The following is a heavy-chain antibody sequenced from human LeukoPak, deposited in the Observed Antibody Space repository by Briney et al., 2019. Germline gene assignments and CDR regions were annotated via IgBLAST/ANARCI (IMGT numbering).Heavy chain of an antibody. D-gene: IGHD3-9*01. J-gene: IGHJ4*02. Sequence: ASVKVSCKVSGYTLTELSMHWVRQAPGKGLEWMGGFDPEDGETIYAQKFQGRVTMTEDTSTDTAYMELSSLRSEDTAVYFCTPESAYDILTGYHRPFGYWGQGTLVTVSS. CDR2: FDPEDGET. V-gene: IGHV1-24*01. CDR1: GYTLTELS. CDR3: TPESAYDILTGYHRPFGY.